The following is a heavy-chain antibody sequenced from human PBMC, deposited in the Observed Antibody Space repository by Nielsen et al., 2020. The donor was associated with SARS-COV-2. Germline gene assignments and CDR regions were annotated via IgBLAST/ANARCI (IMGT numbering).Heavy chain of an antibody. J-gene: IGHJ2*01. D-gene: IGHD3-22*01. CDR2: ISYDGSHD. CDR1: GFTFSSYA. V-gene: IGHV3-30-3*01. CDR3: AKETYYYDSSGYWYFDL. Sequence: GESLKISCAASGFTFSSYAMHWVRQAPGKGLEWVAVISYDGSHDYYTDSVKGRFTISRDNSKNTLYLQMNSLRAEDTALYYCAKETYYYDSSGYWYFDLWGRGTLVTVSS.